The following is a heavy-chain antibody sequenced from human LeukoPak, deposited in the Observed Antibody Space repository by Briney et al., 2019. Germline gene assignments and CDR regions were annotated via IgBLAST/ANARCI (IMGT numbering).Heavy chain of an antibody. Sequence: PSETLSLTCTVSGGSISSSNYYWGWIRQPPGKGLEWIGSIYYSGSTYYNPSLKSRVTISVDTSKNQFSLKLSSVTAADTAVYYCARAPGIAAAGTFWYYYYYMDVWGKGTTVTISS. V-gene: IGHV4-39*01. J-gene: IGHJ6*03. CDR1: GGSISSSNYY. CDR2: IYYSGST. D-gene: IGHD6-13*01. CDR3: ARAPGIAAAGTFWYYYYYMDV.